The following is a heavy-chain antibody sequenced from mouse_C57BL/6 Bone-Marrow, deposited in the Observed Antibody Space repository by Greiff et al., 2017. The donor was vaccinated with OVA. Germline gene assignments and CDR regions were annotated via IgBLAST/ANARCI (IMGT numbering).Heavy chain of an antibody. V-gene: IGHV5-4*01. CDR2: ISDGGSYT. CDR3: ARDLTGTWFAY. Sequence: EVKLVESGGGLVKPGGSLKLSCAASGFTFSSYAMSWVRQTPEKRLEWVATISDGGSYTYYPDNVKGRFTISRDNAKNNLYLQMSHLKSEDTAMDYCARDLTGTWFAYWGQGTLVTVSA. J-gene: IGHJ3*01. CDR1: GFTFSSYA. D-gene: IGHD4-1*01.